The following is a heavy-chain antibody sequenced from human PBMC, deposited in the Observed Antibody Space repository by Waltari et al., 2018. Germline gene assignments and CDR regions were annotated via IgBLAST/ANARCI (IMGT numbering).Heavy chain of an antibody. CDR1: GYTFNNYA. V-gene: IGHV1-69*13. J-gene: IGHJ5*02. Sequence: QVHLVQSGAEVKKPGSSVKVSCTASGYTFNNYAIPWGRQAPGQGLEWMGGIIPMFGKEKYAQKFQGRLTIAADESTSTAYMELRSLTSEDTATYYCARGYAHCNDGGCFSNWLDPWGQGTLVTVSS. CDR2: IIPMFGKE. CDR3: ARGYAHCNDGGCFSNWLDP. D-gene: IGHD2-15*01.